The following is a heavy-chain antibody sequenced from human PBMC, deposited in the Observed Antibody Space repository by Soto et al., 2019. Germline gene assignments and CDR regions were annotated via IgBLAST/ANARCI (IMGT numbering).Heavy chain of an antibody. CDR1: GFTFSSYA. Sequence: GGSLRLSCAASGFTFSSYAMSWVRQAPGKGLEWISAISGRGGSTYYADSVKGRFTISRDDSKNTLYLQMNRLRAEDTAVYYCANVIVVVEDAMVGNHDALDIWGKGTMDTVS. CDR2: ISGRGGST. D-gene: IGHD2-15*01. CDR3: ANVIVVVEDAMVGNHDALDI. J-gene: IGHJ3*02. V-gene: IGHV3-23*01.